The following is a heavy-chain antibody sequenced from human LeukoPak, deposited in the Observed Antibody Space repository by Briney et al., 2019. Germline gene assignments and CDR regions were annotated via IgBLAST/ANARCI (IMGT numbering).Heavy chain of an antibody. CDR1: GFTFSSYW. CDR2: MNPDGSTI. D-gene: IGHD3-10*01. V-gene: IGHV3-74*01. CDR3: AKDGWFGELLN. J-gene: IGHJ4*02. Sequence: GGSLRLSCATSGFTFSSYWMHWVRQDPVKGLVWVSRMNPDGSTINYADSVKGRFSISRDNAKSTLYLQMNSLRAEDTAVYYCAKDGWFGELLNWGQGTLVTVSS.